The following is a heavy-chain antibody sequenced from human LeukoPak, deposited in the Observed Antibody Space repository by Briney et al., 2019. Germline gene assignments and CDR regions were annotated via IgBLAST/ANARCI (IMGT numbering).Heavy chain of an antibody. CDR1: GYTFSSYG. D-gene: IGHD2-21*02. Sequence: ASVNVSCTASGYTFSSYGINWVRQAPGQGLEWMGWINVINSGNTRYAQNFQGRLTMTTDTSTTTAYMELRSLRSDDTAVYYCSREFPFCGADCFSGVFDIWGQGTMVTVS. CDR3: SREFPFCGADCFSGVFDI. J-gene: IGHJ3*02. V-gene: IGHV1-18*01. CDR2: INVINSGNT.